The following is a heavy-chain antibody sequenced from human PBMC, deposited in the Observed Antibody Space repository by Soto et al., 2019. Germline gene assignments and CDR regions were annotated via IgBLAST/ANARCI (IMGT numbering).Heavy chain of an antibody. CDR1: GFTFSSYA. D-gene: IGHD2-21*02. CDR3: AKDVIPPAIVVVTAILGWFDP. CDR2: ISGSGGST. V-gene: IGHV3-23*01. J-gene: IGHJ5*02. Sequence: PGGALRLSCAASGFTFSSYAMSWVRQAPGKGLEWVSAISGSGGSTYYADSVKGRFTISRDNSKNTLYLQMNSLRAEDTAVYYCAKDVIPPAIVVVTAILGWFDPWGQGTLVTVSS.